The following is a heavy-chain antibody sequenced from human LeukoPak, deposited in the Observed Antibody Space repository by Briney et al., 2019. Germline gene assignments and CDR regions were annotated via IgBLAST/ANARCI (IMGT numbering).Heavy chain of an antibody. J-gene: IGHJ4*02. CDR2: IKSKTDGGAT. CDR3: TTSTQSYYYYGSGYYFDY. V-gene: IGHV3-15*01. CDR1: GFTFSNAW. D-gene: IGHD3-10*01. Sequence: GGSLRLSCAASGFTFSNAWMSWVRQAPGKGLEWVGRIKSKTDGGATDYAAPVKGRFTISRDDSKNTLYLQMNSLKTEDTAVYYCTTSTQSYYYYGSGYYFDYWGQGTLVTVS.